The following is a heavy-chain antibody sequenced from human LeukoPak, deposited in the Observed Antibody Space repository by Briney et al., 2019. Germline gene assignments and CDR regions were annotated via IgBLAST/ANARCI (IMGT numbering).Heavy chain of an antibody. Sequence: QTGGSLRLSCAASGFTFSSYAMSWVRQAPGKGLEWVSAISGSGGSTYYADSVKGRFTISRDNSKNTLYLQMNSLRAEDTAVYYRAKAGGSGHNWFDPWGQGTLVTVSS. J-gene: IGHJ5*02. CDR1: GFTFSSYA. CDR2: ISGSGGST. D-gene: IGHD2-15*01. V-gene: IGHV3-23*01. CDR3: AKAGGSGHNWFDP.